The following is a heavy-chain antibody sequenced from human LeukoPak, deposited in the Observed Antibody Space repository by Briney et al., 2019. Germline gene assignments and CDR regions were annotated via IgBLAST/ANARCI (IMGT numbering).Heavy chain of an antibody. J-gene: IGHJ5*02. V-gene: IGHV3-23*01. Sequence: GGTLRLSCAASGFTFSSYGMSWVRQAPGKGLEWVSAISGSGSNTYYADSVKGRSTISRDNSKNTLYLQLNSLRAEDTAVYYCAQGNGDYRNPWGQGTLVTVSS. D-gene: IGHD4-17*01. CDR1: GFTFSSYG. CDR2: ISGSGSNT. CDR3: AQGNGDYRNP.